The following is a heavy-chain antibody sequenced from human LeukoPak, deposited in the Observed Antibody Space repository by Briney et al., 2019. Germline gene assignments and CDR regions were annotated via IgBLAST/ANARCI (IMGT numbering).Heavy chain of an antibody. CDR3: ARGLTTVTVKDYFDY. Sequence: GGSLRLSCAASGFTFSSYAMHWVRQAPGKGLEYVSAISSNGGSTYYANSVKGRFTISRDNAKNSLYLQMNSLRAEDTAVYYCARGLTTVTVKDYFDYWGQGTLVTVSS. D-gene: IGHD4-11*01. V-gene: IGHV3-64*01. CDR1: GFTFSSYA. CDR2: ISSNGGST. J-gene: IGHJ4*02.